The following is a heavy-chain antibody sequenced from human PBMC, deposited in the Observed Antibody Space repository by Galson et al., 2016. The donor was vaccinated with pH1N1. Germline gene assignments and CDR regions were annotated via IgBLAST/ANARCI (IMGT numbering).Heavy chain of an antibody. Sequence: SLRLSCAAFGFSFNTFAMTWIRQAPGKGPEWVSTISGRGDLTYYRDSVKGRFTISRDNSENTLYLEMDTLRAEDTALYYCVQDGTIVGHPRHFGKWGQGTLVIVSS. J-gene: IGHJ4*02. CDR1: GFSFNTFA. D-gene: IGHD2-15*01. V-gene: IGHV3-23*01. CDR3: VQDGTIVGHPRHFGK. CDR2: ISGRGDLT.